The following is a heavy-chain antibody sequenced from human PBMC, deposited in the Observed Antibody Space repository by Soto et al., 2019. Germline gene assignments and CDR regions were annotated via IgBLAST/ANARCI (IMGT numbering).Heavy chain of an antibody. CDR3: ARGGRITMVRGVIIRYFDL. Sequence: QVQLVQSGAEVKKPGASVKVSCKASGYTFTSYAMHWVRQAPGQRLEWMGWINAGNGNTKYSQKFQGRVTITRDTSARTAYMELSSLRSEDTAVYYCARGGRITMVRGVIIRYFDLWGRGTLVTVSS. J-gene: IGHJ2*01. D-gene: IGHD3-10*01. CDR1: GYTFTSYA. V-gene: IGHV1-3*01. CDR2: INAGNGNT.